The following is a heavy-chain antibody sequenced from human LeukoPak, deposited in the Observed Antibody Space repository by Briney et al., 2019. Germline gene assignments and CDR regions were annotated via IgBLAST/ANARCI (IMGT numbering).Heavy chain of an antibody. CDR2: TNSDVSNV. CDR3: AGGVSSRLLDY. V-gene: IGHV3-74*01. CDR1: GFDFRTYW. Sequence: PGGSLRLSCAASGFDFRTYWMHWVRQAPGKGLMWVSRTNSDVSNVIYADSVKGRFTISRDNSKNTLYLQMNALTVEDTAVYHCAGGVSSRLLDYWGRGTLVTVSS. D-gene: IGHD3-10*01. J-gene: IGHJ4*02.